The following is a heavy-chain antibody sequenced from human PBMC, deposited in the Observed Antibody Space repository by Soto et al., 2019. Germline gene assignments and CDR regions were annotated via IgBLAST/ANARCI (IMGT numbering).Heavy chain of an antibody. CDR3: ARSPGTVTTSSPHYYYYYGMDV. CDR1: GGSISSGGYY. V-gene: IGHV4-31*03. CDR2: IYYSGST. Sequence: SETLSLTCTVSGGSISSGGYYWSWIRQHPGKGLEWIGYIYYSGSTYYNPSLKSRVTISVDTPKNQFSLKLSSVTAADTAVYYCARSPGTVTTSSPHYYYYYGMDVWGQGTTVTVS. D-gene: IGHD4-17*01. J-gene: IGHJ6*02.